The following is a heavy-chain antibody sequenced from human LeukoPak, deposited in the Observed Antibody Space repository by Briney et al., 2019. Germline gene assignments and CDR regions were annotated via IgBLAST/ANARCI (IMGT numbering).Heavy chain of an antibody. CDR1: GGSISSGGYS. Sequence: PSETLSLTCAVSGGSISSGGYSWSWIRQPPGKGLEWIGYIYHSGSTNYNPSLKSRVTISVDTSKNQFSLKLNSVTAADTAVYYCARDGYYDASGYYLYWGQGNLVTVSS. CDR2: IYHSGST. CDR3: ARDGYYDASGYYLY. D-gene: IGHD3-22*01. V-gene: IGHV4-30-2*01. J-gene: IGHJ4*02.